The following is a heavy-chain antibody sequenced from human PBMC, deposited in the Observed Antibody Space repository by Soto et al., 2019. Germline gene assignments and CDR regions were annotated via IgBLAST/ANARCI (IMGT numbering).Heavy chain of an antibody. J-gene: IGHJ5*02. D-gene: IGHD2-2*01. CDR1: GGTFSSYS. CDR3: ARGYCSSTSCYSEWFDP. V-gene: IGHV1-69*02. Sequence: QVQLVQSGAEVKKPGSSVKVSCKASGGTFSSYSITWVRQAPGQGLEWMGRIIPIRGIANYAQKFQGRGTINADISTTTGYMEVNSLRSEDTAVYYCARGYCSSTSCYSEWFDPWGQGTLVTVSS. CDR2: IIPIRGIA.